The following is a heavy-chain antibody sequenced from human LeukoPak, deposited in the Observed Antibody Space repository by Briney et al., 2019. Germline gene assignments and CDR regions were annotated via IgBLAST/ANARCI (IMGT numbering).Heavy chain of an antibody. D-gene: IGHD3-10*01. CDR1: GLPFGSEA. V-gene: IGHV3-23*01. CDR3: ARWEDGELLTY. CDR2: INPGGGTT. Sequence: GGSLRLSCTVSGLPFGSEAMSWVRQAPGRGLEWVSSINPGGGTTYYADSVKGRFTISRDNSKNTLYVQMNSLRAEDTAVYYCARWEDGELLTYWGQGTLVTVSS. J-gene: IGHJ4*02.